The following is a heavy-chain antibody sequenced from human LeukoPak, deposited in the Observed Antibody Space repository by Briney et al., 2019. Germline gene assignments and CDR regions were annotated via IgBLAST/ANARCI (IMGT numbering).Heavy chain of an antibody. Sequence: PSETLSLTCTVSGGSISSSTYYWGWIRQPPGKGLEWIGNIYYSGSTYYNPSLKSRVTISVDTSKNQFSLKLSSVTAADTAVYYCATYGGNARGWFDPWGQGTLVTVSS. CDR3: ATYGGNARGWFDP. CDR2: IYYSGST. CDR1: GGSISSSTYY. J-gene: IGHJ5*02. D-gene: IGHD4-23*01. V-gene: IGHV4-39*07.